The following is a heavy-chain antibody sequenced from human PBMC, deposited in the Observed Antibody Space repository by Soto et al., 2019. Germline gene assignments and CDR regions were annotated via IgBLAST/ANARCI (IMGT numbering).Heavy chain of an antibody. CDR3: ARHHDS. J-gene: IGHJ4*02. CDR2: IYYGGST. CDR1: GCSISSYY. Sequence: SETLSLTCTFSGCSISSYYWSWIRQPPGKGLEWIGYIYYGGSTNYNPSLKSRVTISVDTSKNQFSLKLSSVTAADTAVYYCARHHDSWGQGTLVTVSS. V-gene: IGHV4-59*08.